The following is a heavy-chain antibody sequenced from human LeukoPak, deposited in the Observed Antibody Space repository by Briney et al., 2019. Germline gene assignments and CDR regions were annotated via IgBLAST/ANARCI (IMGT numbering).Heavy chain of an antibody. V-gene: IGHV3-53*01. J-gene: IGHJ4*02. D-gene: IGHD6-6*01. CDR1: GLTVSSNY. CDR3: AGAQGIAARW. CDR2: IYSGGST. Sequence: PGGSLRLSCAASGLTVSSNYMSWVRQAPGKGLEWVSVIYSGGSTYYADSAKGRFTISRENYKNTVYPQMNSLSAADTAVYYCAGAQGIAARWWGQGTLVTLSS.